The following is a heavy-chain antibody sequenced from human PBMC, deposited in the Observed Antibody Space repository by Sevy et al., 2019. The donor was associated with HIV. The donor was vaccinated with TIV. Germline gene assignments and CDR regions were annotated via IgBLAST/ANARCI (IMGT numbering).Heavy chain of an antibody. Sequence: ASVKVSCKVSGYTLTELSMHWVRQAPGKGLEWMAGFDPEDGETIYAQKFQGRVTMTEDTSTDTAYMELSSLRSEDKAVYYCLRMRGGSTTTDSRYYFDYWGQGTLVTVSS. CDR3: LRMRGGSTTTDSRYYFDY. D-gene: IGHD1-1*01. J-gene: IGHJ4*02. V-gene: IGHV1-24*01. CDR2: FDPEDGET. CDR1: GYTLTELS.